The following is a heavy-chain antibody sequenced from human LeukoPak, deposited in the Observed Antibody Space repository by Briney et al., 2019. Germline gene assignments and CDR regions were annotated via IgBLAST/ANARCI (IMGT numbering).Heavy chain of an antibody. J-gene: IGHJ4*02. CDR2: INSNTGGT. D-gene: IGHD3-10*01. Sequence: ASVKVSCKASGYTFTSYAMNWVRQAPGQGLEWMGWINSNTGGTNYAPKFQDRVTMTRDTSISTAYMELSSLISDDTAMYYCARDKDGSIESWGQGTLVTVSS. CDR3: ARDKDGSIES. V-gene: IGHV1-2*02. CDR1: GYTFTSYA.